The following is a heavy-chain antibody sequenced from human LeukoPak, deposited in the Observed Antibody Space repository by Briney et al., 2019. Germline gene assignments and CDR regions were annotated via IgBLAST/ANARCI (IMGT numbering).Heavy chain of an antibody. Sequence: PGGSLRLSCAASGFAFSSYAMSWVRQAPGKGLEWVSAISGSGGSTYYADSVKGRFTISRDNSKNTLYLQMNSLRAEDTAVYYCAKSPSANMVRGDFFDYWGQGTLVTVSS. D-gene: IGHD3-10*01. CDR2: ISGSGGST. CDR1: GFAFSSYA. J-gene: IGHJ4*02. V-gene: IGHV3-23*01. CDR3: AKSPSANMVRGDFFDY.